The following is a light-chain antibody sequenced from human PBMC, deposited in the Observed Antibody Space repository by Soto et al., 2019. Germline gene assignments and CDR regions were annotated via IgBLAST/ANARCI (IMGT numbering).Light chain of an antibody. V-gene: IGLV2-14*01. CDR1: NTDVGQDKS. CDR2: EVT. J-gene: IGLJ1*01. Sequence: QSALTQPASVSGSRGQSIIISCVGRNTDVGQDKSVSWYQQGPGKAPKLLIFEVTNRPSGVSNRFSGSRSSNTASLTISGLQPDDEGDYFCVSYTDTDTLVFGTGTKLTVL. CDR3: VSYTDTDTLV.